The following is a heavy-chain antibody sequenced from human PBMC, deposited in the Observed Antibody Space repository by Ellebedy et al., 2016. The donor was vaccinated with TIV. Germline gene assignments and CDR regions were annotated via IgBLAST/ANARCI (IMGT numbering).Heavy chain of an antibody. Sequence: MPGGSLRLSCTVSGGSISSYYWSWIRQPPGKGLVWIGYIYYSGSTNYNPTLKSRVTISVDTSKNQFSLKLSSVTAADTAVYYCARHPDSSNWYMVWWFDPWGQGTLVTVSS. J-gene: IGHJ5*02. CDR2: IYYSGST. D-gene: IGHD6-13*01. V-gene: IGHV4-59*08. CDR3: ARHPDSSNWYMVWWFDP. CDR1: GGSISSYY.